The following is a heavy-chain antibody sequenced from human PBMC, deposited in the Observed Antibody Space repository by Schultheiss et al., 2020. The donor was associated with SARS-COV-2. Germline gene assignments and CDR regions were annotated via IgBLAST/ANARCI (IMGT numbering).Heavy chain of an antibody. CDR2: INPNSGGT. CDR3: ARGPYYYDSSGYYYVEYFQH. J-gene: IGHJ1*01. CDR1: GYTFTGYY. V-gene: IGHV1-2*02. Sequence: ASVKVSCKASGYTFTGYYMHWVRQAPGQGLEWMGWINPNSGGTNYAQKFQGRVTMTRDTSISTAYMELSRLRSDDTAVYYCARGPYYYDSSGYYYVEYFQHWGQGTLVTVSS. D-gene: IGHD3-22*01.